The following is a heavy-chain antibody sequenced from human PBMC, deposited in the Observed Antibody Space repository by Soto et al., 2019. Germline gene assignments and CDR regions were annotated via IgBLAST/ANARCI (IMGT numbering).Heavy chain of an antibody. V-gene: IGHV3-33*01. D-gene: IGHD6-25*01. Sequence: QVPLVESGGGVVQPGRSLRLSCAASGFTFNTYGMHWVRQAPGKGLEWVAVIWYDGNNKYYADSVKGRFTISRDNSKNTLHLQMNSLRAEDTAVYYCARGQGGYYNWFDSWGQGTLVTVSP. J-gene: IGHJ5*01. CDR1: GFTFNTYG. CDR2: IWYDGNNK. CDR3: ARGQGGYYNWFDS.